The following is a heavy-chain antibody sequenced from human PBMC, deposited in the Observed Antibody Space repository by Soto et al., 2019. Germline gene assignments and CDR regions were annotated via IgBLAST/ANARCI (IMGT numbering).Heavy chain of an antibody. Sequence: PXVSLRLAFAASGFTVSVYCMHWVRQAPGKGLVWVSRMKTDASSATYADSVKGRFTISRDNTKNTLYLQMDSLRPEDTAVYFCARGDTTTQVVKYYGMDVWGQRTTVTVSS. D-gene: IGHD1-1*01. CDR1: GFTVSVYC. J-gene: IGHJ6*02. CDR3: ARGDTTTQVVKYYGMDV. CDR2: MKTDASSA. V-gene: IGHV3-74*01.